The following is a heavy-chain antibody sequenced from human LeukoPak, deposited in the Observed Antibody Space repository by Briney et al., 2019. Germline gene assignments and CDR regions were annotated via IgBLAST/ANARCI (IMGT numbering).Heavy chain of an antibody. V-gene: IGHV3-21*01. CDR3: ARDSEYCSSTSCSGGFDP. CDR2: ISSSSYI. D-gene: IGHD2-2*01. CDR1: GFTFSSYS. J-gene: IGHJ5*02. Sequence: GGSLRLSCAASGFTFSSYSMNWVRQAPGKGLEWVSSISSSSYIYYADSVKGRFTISRDNAKNSLYLQMNSLRAEDTAVYYCARDSEYCSSTSCSGGFDPWGQGTLVTVSS.